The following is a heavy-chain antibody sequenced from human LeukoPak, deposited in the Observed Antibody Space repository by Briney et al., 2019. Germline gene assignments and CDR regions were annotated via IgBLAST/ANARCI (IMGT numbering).Heavy chain of an antibody. V-gene: IGHV4-59*01. CDR1: GGSISSYY. D-gene: IGHD2-15*01. Sequence: TSETLSLTCTVSGGSISSYYWSWIRQPPGKGLEWIGYIYYSGSTNYNPSLKSRVTISVDTSKNQFSLKLSSVTAADTAVYYCARELGYCSGGSCYSAYRQLDNWFDPWGQGTLVTVSS. J-gene: IGHJ5*02. CDR3: ARELGYCSGGSCYSAYRQLDNWFDP. CDR2: IYYSGST.